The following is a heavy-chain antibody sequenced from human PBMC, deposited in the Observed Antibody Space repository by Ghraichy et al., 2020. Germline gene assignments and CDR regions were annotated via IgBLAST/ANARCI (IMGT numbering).Heavy chain of an antibody. V-gene: IGHV1-69*02. CDR3: AQLDDYGGNRDAFDI. J-gene: IGHJ3*02. Sequence: SVKVSCKASGGTFSSYTISWVRQAPGQGLEWMGRIIPILGIANYAQKFQGRVTITADKSTSTAYMELSSLRSEDTAVYYCAQLDDYGGNRDAFDIWGQGTMVTVSS. CDR1: GGTFSSYT. D-gene: IGHD4-23*01. CDR2: IIPILGIA.